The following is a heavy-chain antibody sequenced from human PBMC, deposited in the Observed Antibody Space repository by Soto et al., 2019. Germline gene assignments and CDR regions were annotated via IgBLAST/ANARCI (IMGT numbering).Heavy chain of an antibody. D-gene: IGHD3-3*01. CDR1: GFAFTSYG. J-gene: IGHJ4*02. CDR3: ARSPKITVSTMRYFDC. CDR2: ISSSGTYI. Sequence: EVQLVESGGGLVKPGGSLSLSCADSGFAFTSYGIHWVRQAPGKGLEWVSSISSSGTYIYYADSVKGRFTICRDNAKNSVFLQMDSLRAEDTAVYYCARSPKITVSTMRYFDCWGQGTLVTVSS. V-gene: IGHV3-21*01.